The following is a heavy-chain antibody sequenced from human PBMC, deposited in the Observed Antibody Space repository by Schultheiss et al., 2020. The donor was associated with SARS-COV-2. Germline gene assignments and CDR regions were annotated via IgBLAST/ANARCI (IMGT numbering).Heavy chain of an antibody. D-gene: IGHD3-3*01. Sequence: SVKVSCKASGYTFTSYAISWVRQAPGQGLEWMGRIIPIFGIANYAQKFQGRVTITADESTSTAYMELSSLRSEDTAVYYCARDRRGVPITIFGVVTGKRGWFDPWGQGTLVTVSS. CDR1: GYTFTSYA. J-gene: IGHJ5*02. CDR2: IIPIFGIA. CDR3: ARDRRGVPITIFGVVTGKRGWFDP. V-gene: IGHV1-69*13.